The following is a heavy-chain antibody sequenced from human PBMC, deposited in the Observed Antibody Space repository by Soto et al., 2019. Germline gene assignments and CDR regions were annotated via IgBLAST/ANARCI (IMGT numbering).Heavy chain of an antibody. V-gene: IGHV1-8*01. CDR1: GYTFTSYD. D-gene: IGHD3-22*01. J-gene: IGHJ4*02. Sequence: QVQLVQSGAEVKKPGASVKVSCKASGYTFTSYDINWVRQATGQGLEWMGWMNPNSGNTGYAQKFQGRVTMTRNTHLSTAYKEVSHLGSEDTAVYYCARGLTKRATMIVAYWGQGTLVTVSS. CDR3: ARGLTKRATMIVAY. CDR2: MNPNSGNT.